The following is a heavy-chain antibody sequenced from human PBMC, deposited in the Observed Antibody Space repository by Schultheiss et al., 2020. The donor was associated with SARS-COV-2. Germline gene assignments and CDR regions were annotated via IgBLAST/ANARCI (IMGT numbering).Heavy chain of an antibody. Sequence: GGSLRLSCSASGFSFSIYAMSWVRQAPGKGLEWVSGVSDTGAQAGYADSVKGRFTVSRDNSKNNLYLQMNSLRPEDTALYHCAKDWGYGSGSYFYWFFDFWGRGTPVTVSS. CDR1: GFSFSIYA. CDR2: VSDTGAQA. J-gene: IGHJ2*01. CDR3: AKDWGYGSGSYFYWFFDF. D-gene: IGHD3-10*01. V-gene: IGHV3-23*01.